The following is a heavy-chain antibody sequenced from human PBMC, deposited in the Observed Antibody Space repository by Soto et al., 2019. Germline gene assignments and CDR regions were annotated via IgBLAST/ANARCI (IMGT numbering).Heavy chain of an antibody. Sequence: EVQLVESGGHMVQPGRSLRLSCTASGFTFGDNAMSWFRQAPGEGLEWVGFIRSRAYGGTTEYAASVKGRFTISRDDSNSIAYLQMNSPKTEDTALYYCTRGWIFAPLINWFDPWGQGTLVTVSS. CDR1: GFTFGDNA. D-gene: IGHD3-3*01. V-gene: IGHV3-49*03. CDR3: TRGWIFAPLINWFDP. J-gene: IGHJ5*02. CDR2: IRSRAYGGTT.